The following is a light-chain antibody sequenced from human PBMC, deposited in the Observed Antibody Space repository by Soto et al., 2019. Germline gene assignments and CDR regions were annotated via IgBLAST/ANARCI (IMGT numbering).Light chain of an antibody. CDR3: CANAGSSNLV. CDR1: NSDVGTYNY. Sequence: QSALTQPRSVSGSPGQSVAISCTGTNSDVGTYNYVSWYQHQPGKAPKFLIYEVRRRPFGVPDRFSGSKSGTTASLTVSGVQDEDDADYYSCANAGSSNLVFGGGTKLTVL. V-gene: IGLV2-8*01. J-gene: IGLJ3*02. CDR2: EVR.